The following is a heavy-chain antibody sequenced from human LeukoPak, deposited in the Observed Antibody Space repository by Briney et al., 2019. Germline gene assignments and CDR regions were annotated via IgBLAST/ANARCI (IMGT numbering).Heavy chain of an antibody. V-gene: IGHV4-59*01. CDR1: GGSISSYY. J-gene: IGHJ4*02. Sequence: SETLSLTCTVSGGSISSYYWSWVRQPPGKGLEWIGYIYYSGSTNYNPSLKSRVTISVDTSKNQFSLKLSSVTAADTAVYYCARATRRGYSYGYALDYWGQGTLVTVSS. D-gene: IGHD5-18*01. CDR3: ARATRRGYSYGYALDY. CDR2: IYYSGST.